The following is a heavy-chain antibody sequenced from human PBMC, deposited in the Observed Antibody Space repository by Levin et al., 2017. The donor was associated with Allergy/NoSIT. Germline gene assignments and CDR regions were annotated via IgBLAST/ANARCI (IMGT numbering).Heavy chain of an antibody. CDR1: GFTFSSYA. CDR3: ARSSRGYGTFDY. Sequence: GESLKISCAASGFTFSSYAMSWVRQAPGKGLEWVSAIYASADSIYYSDSVKGRFTISRDSSKNTLYLHMNSLRTEDTAVYYCARSSRGYGTFDYWGQGTLVTVSS. J-gene: IGHJ4*02. CDR2: IYASADSI. V-gene: IGHV3-23*01. D-gene: IGHD5-12*01.